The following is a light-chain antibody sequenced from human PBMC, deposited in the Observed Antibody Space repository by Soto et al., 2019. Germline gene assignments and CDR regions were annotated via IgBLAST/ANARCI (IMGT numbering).Light chain of an antibody. J-gene: IGKJ4*01. CDR2: RAS. CDR1: HSVSSSY. Sequence: EVELAQSPGTLSLSPGERATLSCRASHSVSSSYLAWYQQKPGQAPRLLIYRASSRATGIPDRFSGSGSGTDFTLTISRLQPEDFAVYYCQQYGSSLGVTFGGGTKVDI. CDR3: QQYGSSLGVT. V-gene: IGKV3-20*01.